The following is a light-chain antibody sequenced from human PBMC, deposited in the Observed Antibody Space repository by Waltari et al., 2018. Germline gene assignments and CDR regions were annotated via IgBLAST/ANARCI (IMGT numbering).Light chain of an antibody. V-gene: IGKV3-15*01. CDR2: GAS. CDR3: QQYNNWPPT. CDR1: PSVSSK. J-gene: IGKJ1*01. Sequence: EIVMTQSPATLSVSPGERATLTCRASPSVSSKLAWYQQKPGQAPRLLIYGASPRAPGIPARFSGSGSGTEFTLTISSLQSEDFAVYYCQQYNNWPPTFGQGTKVEIK.